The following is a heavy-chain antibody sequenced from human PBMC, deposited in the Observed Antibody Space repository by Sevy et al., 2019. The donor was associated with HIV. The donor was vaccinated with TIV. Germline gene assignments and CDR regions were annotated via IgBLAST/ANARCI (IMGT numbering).Heavy chain of an antibody. CDR2: ISDSGVIT. V-gene: IGHV3-23*01. J-gene: IGHJ4*02. D-gene: IGHD6-19*01. CDR1: GFTFRNYA. Sequence: GGSLRLSCAASGFTFRNYAMTWVRQAPGKGLEWVSTISDSGVITYYADFVQGRFTFSRDNSRNTVSLLMNSLRAEDTAVYYCARESIAVAGIGYYFKYWGQGTLVTVSS. CDR3: ARESIAVAGIGYYFKY.